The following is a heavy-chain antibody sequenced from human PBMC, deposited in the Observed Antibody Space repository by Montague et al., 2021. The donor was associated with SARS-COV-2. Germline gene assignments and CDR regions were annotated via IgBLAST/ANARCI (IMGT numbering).Heavy chain of an antibody. CDR2: IYYNTGT. J-gene: IGHJ4*02. D-gene: IGHD3-16*01. CDR1: GGSISSYY. V-gene: IGHV4-59*01. CDR3: ARGGGRSLLERPLDY. Sequence: SETLSLTCTVSGGSISSYYWSCILHLPRKGLEWMGYIYYNTGTNYNNSPNSRVTISVDTSKNNYSLQLSSVTAAAAAVYYCARGGGRSLLERPLDYWGQGTLVTVSS.